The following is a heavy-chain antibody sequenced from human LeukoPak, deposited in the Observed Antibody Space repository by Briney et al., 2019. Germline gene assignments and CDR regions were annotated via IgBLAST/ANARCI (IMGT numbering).Heavy chain of an antibody. V-gene: IGHV4-4*02. J-gene: IGHJ4*02. D-gene: IGHD5-24*01. CDR2: IYHSGST. CDR1: GGSMSSSNW. Sequence: SGTLSLTCAVSGGSMSSSNWWSWVRQPPGKGLEWFGEIYHSGSTNYNPSLKSLVTISVDKSKNQFSLKLSSVTAADTAVYYCVGDGYNFGYFDYWGQGALVTASS. CDR3: VGDGYNFGYFDY.